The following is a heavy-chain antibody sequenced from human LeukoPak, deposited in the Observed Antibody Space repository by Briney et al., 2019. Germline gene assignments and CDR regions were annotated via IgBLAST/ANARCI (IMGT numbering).Heavy chain of an antibody. CDR2: TYYSKNT. CDR3: VYSRGFSYGYFDY. Sequence: TSETLSLTCTVSGVSISSSSAYWGWIRQPPGKGLEWIGSTYYSKNTYYNPSLKSRVTISEDTSKNQFSLTLGSVSATDTLVYYCVYSRGFSYGYFDYWGQGTLVTVSS. V-gene: IGHV4-39*01. CDR1: GVSISSSSAY. J-gene: IGHJ4*02. D-gene: IGHD5-18*01.